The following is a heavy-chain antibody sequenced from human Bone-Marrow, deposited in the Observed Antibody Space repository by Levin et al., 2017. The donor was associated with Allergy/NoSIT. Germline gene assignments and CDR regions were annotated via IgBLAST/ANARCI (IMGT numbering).Heavy chain of an antibody. CDR1: GFTFSGSA. V-gene: IGHV3-73*01. J-gene: IGHJ3*02. D-gene: IGHD3-16*01. CDR2: IRSKANSYAT. CDR3: TRLWGGNGGAFDI. Sequence: GESLKISCAASGFTFSGSAMHWVRQASGKGLEWVGRIRSKANSYATAYAASVKGRFTISRDDSKNTAYLQMNSLKTEDTAVYYCTRLWGGNGGAFDIWGQGTMVTVSS.